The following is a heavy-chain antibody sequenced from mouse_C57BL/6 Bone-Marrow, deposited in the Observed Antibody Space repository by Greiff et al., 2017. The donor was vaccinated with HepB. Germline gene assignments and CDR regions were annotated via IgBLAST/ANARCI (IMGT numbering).Heavy chain of an antibody. CDR1: GYTFTSYW. V-gene: IGHV1-74*01. CDR2: IHPSDSDT. D-gene: IGHD1-1*01. CDR3: AIEVYYGSSPFDY. Sequence: QVQLKQPGAELVKPGASVKVSCKASGYTFTSYWMHWVKQRPGQGLEWIGRIHPSDSDTNYNQKFKGKATLTVDKSSSTAYMQLSSLTSEDSAVYYCAIEVYYGSSPFDYWGQGTTLTVSS. J-gene: IGHJ2*01.